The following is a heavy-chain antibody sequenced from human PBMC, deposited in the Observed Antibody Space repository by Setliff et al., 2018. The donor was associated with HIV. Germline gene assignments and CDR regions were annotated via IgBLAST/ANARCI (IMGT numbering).Heavy chain of an antibody. CDR3: ARDGRSGIVAGGTSYYFFYMDV. CDR1: GFTFSSYW. J-gene: IGHJ6*03. Sequence: PGGSLRLSCAASGFTFSSYWMSWVRQAPGKGLEWVSFISSSGTTKYYADSVKGRFTISRDSAKHSLFLQMSSLRVEDTAVYFCARDGRSGIVAGGTSYYFFYMDVWGNGTTVTVSS. V-gene: IGHV3-48*04. D-gene: IGHD3-10*01. CDR2: ISSSGTTK.